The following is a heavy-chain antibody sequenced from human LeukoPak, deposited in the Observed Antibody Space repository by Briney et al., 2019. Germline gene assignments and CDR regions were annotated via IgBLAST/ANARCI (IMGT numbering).Heavy chain of an antibody. V-gene: IGHV4-59*01. CDR1: GGSISSYY. Sequence: SETLSLTCTVSGGSISSYYWSWIRQPPGKGLEWIGYIYYSGSTNYNPSLKSRVTISVDTSKNQFSLKLSSVTAADTAVYYCARVGYWPGAYYFDYWGQGTLVTVSS. CDR3: ARVGYWPGAYYFDY. CDR2: IYYSGST. J-gene: IGHJ4*02. D-gene: IGHD2-15*01.